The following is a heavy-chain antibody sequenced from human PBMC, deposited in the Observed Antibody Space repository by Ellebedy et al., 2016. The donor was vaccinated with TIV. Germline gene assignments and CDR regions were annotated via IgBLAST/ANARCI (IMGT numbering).Heavy chain of an antibody. CDR2: ISGSGHST. J-gene: IGHJ4*01. D-gene: IGHD1-1*01. Sequence: LSLTXXASGVTFRNYAMSWVRQAPGKGLEWVSAISGSGHSTYYADSVKGRFTVSRDNSKNSLYLQMNSLRAEDAAVYYCARSPATGTVDYWGHGTLVTVSS. CDR1: GVTFRNYA. V-gene: IGHV3-23*01. CDR3: ARSPATGTVDY.